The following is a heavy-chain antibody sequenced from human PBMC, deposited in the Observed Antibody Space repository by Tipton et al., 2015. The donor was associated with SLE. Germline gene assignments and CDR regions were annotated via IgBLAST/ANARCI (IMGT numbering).Heavy chain of an antibody. CDR2: IYDSGNS. D-gene: IGHD3-10*01. V-gene: IGHV3-53*04. J-gene: IGHJ6*03. Sequence: SLRLSCAASGFTFSIFAMSWARQAPGKGLEWVSVIYDSGNSYYADSVKGRFTISRHNSKNTLYLQMNSLRTEDTAVYYCARVWREAPATSTMVTYFYYYMDVWGKGTTVTVSS. CDR3: ARVWREAPATSTMVTYFYYYMDV. CDR1: GFTFSIFA.